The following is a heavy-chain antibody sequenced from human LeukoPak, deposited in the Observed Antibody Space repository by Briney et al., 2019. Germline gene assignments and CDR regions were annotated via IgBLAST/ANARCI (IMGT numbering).Heavy chain of an antibody. Sequence: GGSLRLSCAASGFTFSCYEMNWVRQAPGKGLEWVSYISSSGSTIYYADSVKGRFTISRDNAKNSLYLQMNSLRAEDTAVYYCASRVYDSSGRAYYYMDVWGKGTTVTVSS. CDR3: ASRVYDSSGRAYYYMDV. CDR2: ISSSGSTI. D-gene: IGHD3-22*01. CDR1: GFTFSCYE. V-gene: IGHV3-48*03. J-gene: IGHJ6*03.